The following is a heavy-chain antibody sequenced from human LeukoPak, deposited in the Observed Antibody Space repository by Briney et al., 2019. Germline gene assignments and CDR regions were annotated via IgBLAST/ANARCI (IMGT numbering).Heavy chain of an antibody. J-gene: IGHJ5*02. Sequence: GGSLRLSCAASGFTFSSYAMSWVRQAPGKGLEWVSAISGSGGSTYYADSVKGRFTISGDNSKNTLYLQMNSLRAEDTAVYYCAKSGLRFGEVWFDPWGQGTLVTVSS. V-gene: IGHV3-23*01. D-gene: IGHD3-10*01. CDR1: GFTFSSYA. CDR2: ISGSGGST. CDR3: AKSGLRFGEVWFDP.